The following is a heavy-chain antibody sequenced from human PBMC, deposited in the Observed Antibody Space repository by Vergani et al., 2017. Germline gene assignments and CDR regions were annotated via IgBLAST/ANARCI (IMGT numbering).Heavy chain of an antibody. CDR1: GFTSRYYG. V-gene: IGHV3-30*03. D-gene: IGHD1-1*01. CDR3: ATKSCGTPGCQIGYFNE. J-gene: IGHJ1*01. CDR2: ISYDGTQK. Sequence: QVHLVESGGGVVQPGRSLRLSCVVSGFTSRYYGMHWVRQAPGKGLKWVAVISYDGTQKYYADSVKGRFTISRDNSKSTLYLQMNSLRTEDKAVYYCATKSCGTPGCQIGYFNEWGQGTLVTVSS.